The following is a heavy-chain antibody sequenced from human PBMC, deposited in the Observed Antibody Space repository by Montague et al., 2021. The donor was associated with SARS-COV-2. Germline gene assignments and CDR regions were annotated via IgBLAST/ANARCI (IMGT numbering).Heavy chain of an antibody. V-gene: IGHV6-1*01. CDR3: ARELRRIIMIVDIWGFDY. Sequence: CVISGDRVSSNSAAWNWIRQSPSRGLEWLGRTYYRSKWYNDYAVSVKSRITINPDTSKNQFSLQLNSVTAEDTAVYYCARELRRIIMIVDIWGFDYWGQGTLVTVSS. J-gene: IGHJ4*02. D-gene: IGHD3-22*01. CDR1: GDRVSSNSAA. CDR2: TYYRSKWYN.